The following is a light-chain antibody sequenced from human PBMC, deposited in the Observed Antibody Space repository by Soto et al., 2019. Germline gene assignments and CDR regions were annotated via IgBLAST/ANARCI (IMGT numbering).Light chain of an antibody. V-gene: IGLV1-40*01. CDR2: GNT. CDR1: SSNIGANFD. J-gene: IGLJ1*01. CDR3: QSYDSSLRAYV. Sequence: QSALTQPPSVSGAPGQTVTISCTGSSSNIGANFDVAWFQHLPGSAPKVLIYGNTNRPSGVPARFSGSKSGTSASLAITGLQADDDADYYCQSYDSSLRAYVFGSGTKLTVL.